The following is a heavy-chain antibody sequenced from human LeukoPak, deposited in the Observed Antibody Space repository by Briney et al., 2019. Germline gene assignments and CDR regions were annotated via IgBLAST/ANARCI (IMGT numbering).Heavy chain of an antibody. D-gene: IGHD4-11*01. Sequence: KPSETLSLTCTVSGGSTSSSSYYWGWLRQPPGKGLEWIGSIYYSGSTYSNPSLKSRVTISVDTSKSQFSLKLSSVTAADTAMYYCSGLYGNHLARIDYWGQGVLVTVSS. CDR3: SGLYGNHLARIDY. V-gene: IGHV4-39*01. J-gene: IGHJ4*02. CDR2: IYYSGST. CDR1: GGSTSSSSYY.